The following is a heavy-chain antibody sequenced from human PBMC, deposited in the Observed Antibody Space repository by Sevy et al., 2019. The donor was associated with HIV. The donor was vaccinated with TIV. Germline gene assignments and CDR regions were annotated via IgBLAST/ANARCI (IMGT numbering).Heavy chain of an antibody. D-gene: IGHD3-3*01. Sequence: SETLSLTCTVSGGSISSYYWSWIRQPPGKGLEWIGYIYYSGSTNYNPSLKSRVTISVDTSKNQFSLKLSSVTAADTAVYYCARRSCYYDFWGGYRRDWFDPWGQGTLVTVSS. J-gene: IGHJ5*02. CDR2: IYYSGST. CDR3: ARRSCYYDFWGGYRRDWFDP. CDR1: GGSISSYY. V-gene: IGHV4-59*01.